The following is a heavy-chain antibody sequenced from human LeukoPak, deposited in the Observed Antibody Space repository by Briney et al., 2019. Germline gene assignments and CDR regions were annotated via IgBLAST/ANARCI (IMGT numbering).Heavy chain of an antibody. V-gene: IGHV1-69*02. D-gene: IGHD2-2*01. J-gene: IGHJ5*02. CDR3: ARVPAARDNWFDP. Sequence: SVKVSCKASGGTFSSCTISWVRQAPGQGLEWMGRIIPILGIANYAQKFQGGVTITADKSTSTAYMELSSLRSEDTAVYYCARVPAARDNWFDPWGQGTLVTVSS. CDR1: GGTFSSCT. CDR2: IIPILGIA.